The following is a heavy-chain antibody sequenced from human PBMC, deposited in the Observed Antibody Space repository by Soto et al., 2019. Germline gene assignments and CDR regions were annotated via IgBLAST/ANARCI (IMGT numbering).Heavy chain of an antibody. Sequence: SETLSLTCTVSGGSIRSGDYYWAWIRQPPGKGLEWLGSLYYTGTTFNNPSLNSRVTISIDTSNNKFSLRLTSVTAADTGVYYCAREDRFDVVGPSGNWGQGALVTVSS. J-gene: IGHJ1*01. V-gene: IGHV4-39*02. CDR3: AREDRFDVVGPSGN. CDR2: LYYTGTT. CDR1: GGSIRSGDYY. D-gene: IGHD1-26*01.